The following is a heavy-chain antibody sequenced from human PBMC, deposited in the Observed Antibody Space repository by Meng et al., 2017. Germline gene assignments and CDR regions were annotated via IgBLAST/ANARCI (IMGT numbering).Heavy chain of an antibody. Sequence: SGPTLVKPTQTLTLTCTFSGFSLSTSGMRVSWIRQPPGKALEWLARIDWDDDKFYSTSLKTRLTISKDTSKNQVVLTMTNMDPVDTATYYCARILADYDYVWESYRYVYYYYGMDVWGQGTMVTVSS. CDR1: GFSLSTSGMR. CDR3: ARILADYDYVWESYRYVYYYYGMDV. D-gene: IGHD3-16*02. J-gene: IGHJ6*02. V-gene: IGHV2-70*04. CDR2: IDWDDDK.